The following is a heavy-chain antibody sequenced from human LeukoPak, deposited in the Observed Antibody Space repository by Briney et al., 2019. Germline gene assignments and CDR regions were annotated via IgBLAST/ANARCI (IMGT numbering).Heavy chain of an antibody. CDR2: ISSNGGST. V-gene: IGHV3-64*01. Sequence: GGSLRLSCAASGFTFSSYAMHWVRQASGKGLEYVSAISSNGGSTYYANSVKGRFTISRDNSKNTLYLQMGSLRAEDMAVYYCARAGRHMATIWFDYWGQGTLVTVSS. D-gene: IGHD5-24*01. CDR1: GFTFSSYA. J-gene: IGHJ4*02. CDR3: ARAGRHMATIWFDY.